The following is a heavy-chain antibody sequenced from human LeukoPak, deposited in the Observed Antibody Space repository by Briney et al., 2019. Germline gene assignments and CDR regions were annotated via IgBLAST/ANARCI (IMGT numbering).Heavy chain of an antibody. CDR3: VRSIVGATGWFDP. CDR2: IPYDESNK. D-gene: IGHD1-26*01. J-gene: IGHJ5*02. V-gene: IGHV3-30-3*01. CDR1: GFTFSNYA. Sequence: GGSLRLSCAASGFTFSNYAMLWVRQAPGKGLEWVAVIPYDESNKYYADSVKGRFTISRDNSKNTLYLQMNSLRAEDTAVYYCVRSIVGATGWFDPWGQGTLVTVSS.